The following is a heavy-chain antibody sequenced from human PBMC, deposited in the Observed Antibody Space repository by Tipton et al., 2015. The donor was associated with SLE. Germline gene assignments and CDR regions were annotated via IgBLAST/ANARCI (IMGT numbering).Heavy chain of an antibody. CDR3: ARDPLVRSPGAWGFFDL. CDR2: VFHSGTT. J-gene: IGHJ4*01. D-gene: IGHD3-16*02. Sequence: TLSLTCTVSGYSIGSGFYWGWIRQPPGKGLEWLATVFHSGTTYYSPSLRSRLSVSIDTSKNQFSLKLTSVTAADTAVYYCARDPLVRSPGAWGFFDLWGHGTLVTVSS. V-gene: IGHV4-38-2*02. CDR1: GYSIGSGFY.